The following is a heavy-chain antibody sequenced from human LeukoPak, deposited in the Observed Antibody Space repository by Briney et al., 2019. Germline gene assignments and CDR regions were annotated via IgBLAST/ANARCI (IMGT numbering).Heavy chain of an antibody. D-gene: IGHD5-24*01. J-gene: IGHJ4*02. CDR3: ARESGYTIDC. CDR2: VYTSGTT. Sequence: SETLSLTCTVSRDSLTNYYVSWIRQPAGKRLELIGRVYTSGTTNYNPSLRSRVTMSADTSKNQFSLKLTSVTAADSAIYFCARESGYTIDCWGQGMLVTVSS. V-gene: IGHV4-4*07. CDR1: RDSLTNYY.